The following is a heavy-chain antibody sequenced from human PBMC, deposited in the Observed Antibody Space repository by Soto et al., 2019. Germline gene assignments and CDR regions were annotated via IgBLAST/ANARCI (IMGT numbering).Heavy chain of an antibody. CDR1: GDSISSGGYY. CDR3: ARYGPFDY. V-gene: IGHV4-31*11. Sequence: QVQLQESGPGLVKPSQTLSLTCVVSGDSISSGGYYWSWIRQHPGKGLEWIGYISNSGSTYYNPSLKSRVTISPDTSKNHFSLNLSSVTAADTAVYYCARYGPFDYWGQGILVTVSS. CDR2: ISNSGST. D-gene: IGHD3-10*01. J-gene: IGHJ4*02.